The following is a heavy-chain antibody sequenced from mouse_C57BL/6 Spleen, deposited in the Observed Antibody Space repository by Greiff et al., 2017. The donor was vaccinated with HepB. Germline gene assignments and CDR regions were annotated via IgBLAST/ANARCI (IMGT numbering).Heavy chain of an antibody. CDR2: ISYDGSN. V-gene: IGHV3-6*01. CDR3: ARGDYPLAMDY. Sequence: ESGPGLVKPSQSLSLTCSVTGYSITSGYYWNWIRQFPGNKLEWMGYISYDGSNNYNPSLKNRISITRDTSKNQFFLKLNSVTTEDTATYYCARGDYPLAMDYWGQGTSVTVSS. D-gene: IGHD2-4*01. CDR1: GYSITSGYY. J-gene: IGHJ4*01.